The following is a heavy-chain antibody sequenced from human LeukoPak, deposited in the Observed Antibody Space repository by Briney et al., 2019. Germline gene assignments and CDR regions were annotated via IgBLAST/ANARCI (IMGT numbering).Heavy chain of an antibody. CDR1: GGSISSYY. CDR3: ASSGVVVPAAADAFDI. D-gene: IGHD2-2*01. Sequence: SETLSLTCTVSGGSISSYYWSWIRQPPGKGLEWIGSTYYSGTTNYNPSLKSRVTMSVDTYKNQFSLKLSSVTAADTAVYYCASSGVVVPAAADAFDIWGQGTMVTVSS. J-gene: IGHJ3*02. V-gene: IGHV4-59*12. CDR2: TYYSGTT.